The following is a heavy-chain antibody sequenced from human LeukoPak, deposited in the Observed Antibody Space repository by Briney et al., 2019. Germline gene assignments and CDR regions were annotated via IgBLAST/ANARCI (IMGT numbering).Heavy chain of an antibody. CDR3: ARRADSGNYYDY. CDR2: ISHNENT. J-gene: IGHJ4*02. V-gene: IGHV4-38-2*01. CDR1: IYSISSAYY. D-gene: IGHD3-10*01. Sequence: PSETLSLTCSVFIYSISSAYYWGWIRQPPGKGLEWIGSISHNENTYYNPSLKSRVTISVDTSKNQFSLKLTFVTAADTAVYYCARRADSGNYYDYWGQGTLVTVSS.